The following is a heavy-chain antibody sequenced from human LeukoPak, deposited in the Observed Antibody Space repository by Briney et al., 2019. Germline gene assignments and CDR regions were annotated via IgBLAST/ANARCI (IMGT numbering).Heavy chain of an antibody. J-gene: IGHJ4*02. CDR2: FYPEDGET. CDR1: GYTLTELS. V-gene: IGHV1-24*01. CDR3: ATLYDILTGLDY. D-gene: IGHD3-9*01. Sequence: ASVKVSCKVSGYTLTELSMHWVRQAPGKGLEWMGGFYPEDGETIYAQKFQGRVTMTEDTSTDTAYMELSSLRSEDTAVYYCATLYDILTGLDYWGQGTLVTVSS.